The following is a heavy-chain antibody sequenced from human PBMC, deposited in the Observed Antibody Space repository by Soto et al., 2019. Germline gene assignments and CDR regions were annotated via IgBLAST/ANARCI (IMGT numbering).Heavy chain of an antibody. CDR3: ARGFSYSVTTRFDS. J-gene: IGHJ4*02. V-gene: IGHV4-34*01. D-gene: IGHD4-4*01. CDR1: GESFSGYY. CDR2: VYGSGET. Sequence: VHLQQLGAGLLRPSATLSLTCIVSGESFSGYYWSWIRQSPDKGLEWIGEVYGSGETKHNPSLKSRISISEDPSKNQFSLRMTSMTAADTAVYYCARGFSYSVTTRFDSWGQGTLVTVSS.